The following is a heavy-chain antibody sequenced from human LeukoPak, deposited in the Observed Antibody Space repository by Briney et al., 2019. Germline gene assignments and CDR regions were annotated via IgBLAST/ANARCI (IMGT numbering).Heavy chain of an antibody. CDR1: GYTFTSYD. CDR2: MNPNSGNT. D-gene: IGHD4-11*01. J-gene: IGHJ6*02. CDR3: AMVTDYSNYYYYYGMDV. V-gene: IGHV1-8*01. Sequence: ASVKVSCKASGYTFTSYDINWVRQATGQGLEWMGWMNPNSGNTGYVQKFQGRVTMTRNTSISTAYMELSSLRSEDTAVYYCAMVTDYSNYYYYYGMDVWGQGTTVTVSS.